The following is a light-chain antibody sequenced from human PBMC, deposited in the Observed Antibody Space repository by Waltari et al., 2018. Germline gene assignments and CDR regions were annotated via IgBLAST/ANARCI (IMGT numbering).Light chain of an antibody. CDR3: QAWDRGTWV. Sequence: SYELTQPPSVSVSPGQTASITCSGDELGDKYACWYQQKPGQSPVLVIYQDTKRPSGIPERFSGSCSGNTATLTIRGTQAMDEADYYCQAWDRGTWVFGGGTKLTVL. CDR2: QDT. CDR1: ELGDKY. J-gene: IGLJ3*02. V-gene: IGLV3-1*01.